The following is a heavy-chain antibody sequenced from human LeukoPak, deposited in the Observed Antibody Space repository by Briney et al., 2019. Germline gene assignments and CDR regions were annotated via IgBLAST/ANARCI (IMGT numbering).Heavy chain of an antibody. CDR2: INSDGSST. Sequence: PGGSLRLSCAASGFTFSSYWVHWVRQAPGKGLVWVSRINSDGSSTSYADSVKGRFTISRDNAKNTLYLQMNSLRAEDTAVYYCARVDYGDYVPYFDYWGQGTLVTVSS. V-gene: IGHV3-74*01. D-gene: IGHD4-17*01. CDR1: GFTFSSYW. CDR3: ARVDYGDYVPYFDY. J-gene: IGHJ4*02.